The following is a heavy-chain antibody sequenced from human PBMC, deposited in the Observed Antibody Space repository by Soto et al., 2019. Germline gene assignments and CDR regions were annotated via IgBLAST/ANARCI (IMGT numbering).Heavy chain of an antibody. D-gene: IGHD7-27*01. Sequence: QINLEASAPTLVKPTQTLTLTCSCSGFSLTASGVAVGWIRQPPGKALEWLALSYGDDDKRYRSSLKNRLTIRRDIPKNQVVITMSDMDTVDTAICFCVHGIAGAGEMDYFDYWGKGTLVTVSS. V-gene: IGHV2-5*02. CDR2: SYGDDDK. CDR1: GFSLTASGVA. CDR3: VHGIAGAGEMDYFDY. J-gene: IGHJ4*02.